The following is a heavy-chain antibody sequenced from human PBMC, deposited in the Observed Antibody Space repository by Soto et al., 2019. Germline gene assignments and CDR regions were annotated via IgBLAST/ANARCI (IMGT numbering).Heavy chain of an antibody. CDR3: ARAPSAHDLFDL. J-gene: IGHJ5*02. CDR1: GFSFGDYY. CDR2: ISGTGRTI. Sequence: QVQLVESGGGLVKPGGSLRLSCAASGFSFGDYYMSWIRQAPGRGLEWISYISGTGRTIDYANSVKGRFTISRDNADKSLYLQMNSLGAEDTAIYYCARAPSAHDLFDLWGQGTLVTVSS. D-gene: IGHD5-12*01. V-gene: IGHV3-11*01.